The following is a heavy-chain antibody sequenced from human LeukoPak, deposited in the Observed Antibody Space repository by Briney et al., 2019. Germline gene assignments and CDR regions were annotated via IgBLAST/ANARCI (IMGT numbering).Heavy chain of an antibody. V-gene: IGHV4-61*02. Sequence: TLSLTCTVSGGSISSGSYYWSWIRQSAGKGLEWIGRIYTSGSTNYNLVLKSRVTISVDTSKNQFSLKLSSVTAADTAVYYCARGGYGDPMYWGQGTLVTVSS. CDR1: GGSISSGSYY. D-gene: IGHD4-17*01. CDR2: IYTSGST. CDR3: ARGGYGDPMY. J-gene: IGHJ4*02.